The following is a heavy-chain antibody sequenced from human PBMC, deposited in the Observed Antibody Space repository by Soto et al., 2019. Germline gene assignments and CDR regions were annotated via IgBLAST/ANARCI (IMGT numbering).Heavy chain of an antibody. D-gene: IGHD3-10*01. CDR1: GGSISSGGYY. V-gene: IGHV4-31*03. J-gene: IGHJ6*02. CDR3: ARDRFGYGSGELGTLYYYGMDV. CDR2: IYYSGST. Sequence: KPSETLSLTCTVSGGSISSGGYYWSWIRQHPGKGLEWIGYIYYSGSTYYNPSLKSRVTISVDTSKNQFSLKLSSVTAADTAVYYCARDRFGYGSGELGTLYYYGMDVWGQGTTVTVSS.